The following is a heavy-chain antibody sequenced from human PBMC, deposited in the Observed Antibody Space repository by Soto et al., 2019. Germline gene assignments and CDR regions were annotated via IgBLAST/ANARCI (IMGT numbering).Heavy chain of an antibody. D-gene: IGHD3-16*02. V-gene: IGHV3-7*02. J-gene: IGHJ4*02. CDR3: VRVYRYDQNDY. CDR1: GFSLINFW. Sequence: PGGSLRLSCAASGFSLINFWMAWVRQTGKGLEWVANINSDGSGKYYVDSVEGRFTISRDNAKNSQYLEMNSLRVEDPAVYYCVRVYRYDQNDYWGQGAQVTVSS. CDR2: INSDGSGK.